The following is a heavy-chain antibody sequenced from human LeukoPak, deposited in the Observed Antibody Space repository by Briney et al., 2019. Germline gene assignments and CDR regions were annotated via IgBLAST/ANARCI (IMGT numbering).Heavy chain of an antibody. J-gene: IGHJ4*02. Sequence: PGGSLRLSCAASGFTFSSYAMSWVRQAPGKGLEWVSAISGSGGSTYYADSVKGRFTISRDNSKNTLYLQMSSLRAEDTAVYYCAKGRPTYDYYDSSGVFDYWGQGTLVTVSS. D-gene: IGHD3-22*01. CDR2: ISGSGGST. CDR3: AKGRPTYDYYDSSGVFDY. CDR1: GFTFSSYA. V-gene: IGHV3-23*01.